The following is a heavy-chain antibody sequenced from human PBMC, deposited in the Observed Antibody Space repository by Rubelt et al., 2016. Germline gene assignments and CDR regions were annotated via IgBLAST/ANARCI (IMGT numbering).Heavy chain of an antibody. V-gene: IGHV4-34*01. CDR2: INHSGST. D-gene: IGHD6-13*01. Sequence: QVKLQESGPGLVKPSETLSLTCAVYGGSFRDYYWSWIRQSPGKGLEWIGEINHSGSTNVNPSLKSRVTISVDTSKNQFSRKRRAVTAADAAVYSCARGVAAAGSSYYYGMDVWGQGTTVTVSS. J-gene: IGHJ6*02. CDR1: GGSFRDYY. CDR3: ARGVAAAGSSYYYGMDV.